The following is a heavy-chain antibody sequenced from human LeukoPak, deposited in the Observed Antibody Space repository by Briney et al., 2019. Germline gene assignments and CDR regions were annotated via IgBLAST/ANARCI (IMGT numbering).Heavy chain of an antibody. CDR2: IYSGGST. D-gene: IGHD5-12*01. J-gene: IGHJ4*02. V-gene: IGHV3-66*01. CDR1: GFTFSNYA. CDR3: ARELRLGSLDY. Sequence: PGGSLRLSCAASGFTFSNYAMSWVRQAPGKGLEWVSVIYSGGSTYYADSVKGRFTISRDNSKNTLYLQMNSLRAEDTAVYYCARELRLGSLDYWGQGTLVTVSS.